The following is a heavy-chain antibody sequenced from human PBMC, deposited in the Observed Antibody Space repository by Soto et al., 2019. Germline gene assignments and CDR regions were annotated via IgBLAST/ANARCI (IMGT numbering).Heavy chain of an antibody. J-gene: IGHJ4*02. CDR1: AGSISSSSYY. CDR3: ARHPSFDY. V-gene: IGHV4-39*01. CDR2: IDYSGST. Sequence: QLQLQESGPGLVKPSETLSLTCTVSAGSISSSSYYWGWIRQPPGKGLEWIGCIDYSGSTYYNPYLKSRVTISVDTSKNPFSLMLSSVTAADTAVYYCARHPSFDYWGQGILVTVSS.